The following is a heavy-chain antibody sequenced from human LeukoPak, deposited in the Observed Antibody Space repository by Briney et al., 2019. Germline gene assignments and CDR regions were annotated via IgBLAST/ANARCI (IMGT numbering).Heavy chain of an antibody. J-gene: IGHJ5*01. V-gene: IGHV4-30-2*01. CDR3: ARGGGSWIGGNWFDS. CDR1: GDSINSDTCY. CDR2: IYHSGAT. Sequence: TSQTLSLTCTVSGDSINSDTCYWSWIRQPPGKALEWIGFIYHSGATYYNPSLKSRVTMSLGRSNTQFSLELTSVTAADTAIYYCARGGGSWIGGNWFDSWGQGTLVAVSS. D-gene: IGHD3-10*01.